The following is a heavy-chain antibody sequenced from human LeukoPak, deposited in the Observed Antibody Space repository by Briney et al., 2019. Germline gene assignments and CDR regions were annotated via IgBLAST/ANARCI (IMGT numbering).Heavy chain of an antibody. Sequence: PSETLSLICTVSGGSINSFYWTWIRQPAGKGLEWIGRIYSSGSTNFNPSLKSRVTMSVDTSKNQFSLKLSSVTAADTAVYYCARESMGDYGSGSGTDYWGQGTLVTVSS. CDR1: GGSINSFY. CDR3: ARESMGDYGSGSGTDY. D-gene: IGHD3-10*01. CDR2: IYSSGST. J-gene: IGHJ4*02. V-gene: IGHV4-4*07.